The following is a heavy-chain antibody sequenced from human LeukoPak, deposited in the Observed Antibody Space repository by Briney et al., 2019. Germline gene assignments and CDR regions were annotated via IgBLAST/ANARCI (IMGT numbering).Heavy chain of an antibody. CDR1: GFTFSTSW. CDR2: IKEDGSED. CDR3: ARGYSGYEFGY. Sequence: GGSLRLSCAASGFTFSTSWMNWVRQAPGKGLEWVANIKEDGSEDYYVDSVKGRFTISRDNARKSLYLQMNSLRVEDTAVYYCARGYSGYEFGYWGQGTLVTVSS. J-gene: IGHJ4*02. V-gene: IGHV3-7*04. D-gene: IGHD5-12*01.